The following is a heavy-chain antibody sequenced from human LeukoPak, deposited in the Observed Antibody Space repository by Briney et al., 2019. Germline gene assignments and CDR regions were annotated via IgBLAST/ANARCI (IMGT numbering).Heavy chain of an antibody. CDR3: ARQRSAKRDFWSGITYYMDV. Sequence: GESLKIYCKGSGYSFTSYWIGWVRQMPGKGLEWMGIIYPGDSDTRYSPSFQGQVTISADKSISTAYLQWSSLKASDTAMYYCARQRSAKRDFWSGITYYMDVWGKGTTVTVSS. CDR2: IYPGDSDT. CDR1: GYSFTSYW. D-gene: IGHD3-3*01. J-gene: IGHJ6*03. V-gene: IGHV5-51*01.